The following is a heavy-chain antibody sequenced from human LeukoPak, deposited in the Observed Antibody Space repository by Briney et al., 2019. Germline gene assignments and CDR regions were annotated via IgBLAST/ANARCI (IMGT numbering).Heavy chain of an antibody. D-gene: IGHD1/OR15-1a*01. Sequence: GGSLRLSCAASGFTFSGHWMTWVRQAPGKRLEWVANIKEDGSGKFYADSVEGRFTVSRDNAKNSLSLQMNSLGAEDTAVYYCARHIPRGNNYFDCWGQGTLVTVSS. CDR2: IKEDGSGK. CDR1: GFTFSGHW. J-gene: IGHJ4*02. V-gene: IGHV3-7*01. CDR3: ARHIPRGNNYFDC.